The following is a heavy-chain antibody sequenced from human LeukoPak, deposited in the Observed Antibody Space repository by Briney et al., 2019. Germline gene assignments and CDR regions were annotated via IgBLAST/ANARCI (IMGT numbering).Heavy chain of an antibody. CDR1: GGSISSSSYY. CDR2: INHSGST. CDR3: ARGRVVVVPAASITRFDY. Sequence: SETLSLTCTVSGGSISSSSYYWSWIRQPPGKGLEWIGEINHSGSTNYNPSLKSRVTISVDTSKNQFSLKLSSVTAADTAVYYCARGRVVVVPAASITRFDYWGQGTLVTVSS. V-gene: IGHV4-39*07. J-gene: IGHJ4*02. D-gene: IGHD2-2*01.